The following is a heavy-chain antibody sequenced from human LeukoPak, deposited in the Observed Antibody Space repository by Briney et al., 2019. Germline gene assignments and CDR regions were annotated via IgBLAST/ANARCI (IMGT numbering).Heavy chain of an antibody. D-gene: IGHD1-1*01. J-gene: IGHJ4*02. V-gene: IGHV4-61*02. CDR3: ARSFTDNFFFEN. Sequence: SQTLSLTCTVSGGSISSGSYYWSWIRQPAGKGLEWIGRIYTSGSTNYNPSLKSRVTISVDTSKNQFSLKLSSVTAADTAVYYCARSFTDNFFFENWGQGTPVTVSS. CDR2: IYTSGST. CDR1: GGSISSGSYY.